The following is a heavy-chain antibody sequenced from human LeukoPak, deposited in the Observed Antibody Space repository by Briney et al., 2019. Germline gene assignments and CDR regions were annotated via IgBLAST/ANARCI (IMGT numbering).Heavy chain of an antibody. J-gene: IGHJ4*02. V-gene: IGHV1-18*01. CDR1: GYTSTSFG. D-gene: IGHD6-19*01. Sequence: VATVKVSCKASGYTSTSFGISWVRQAPGQGLEWMGWITTYNGNTKYAQKVQGRVTMTTDTSTSTAYMELRSLRSDDTAVYYCARAVGSGWSSYFDYWGQGTLVAVSS. CDR2: ITTYNGNT. CDR3: ARAVGSGWSSYFDY.